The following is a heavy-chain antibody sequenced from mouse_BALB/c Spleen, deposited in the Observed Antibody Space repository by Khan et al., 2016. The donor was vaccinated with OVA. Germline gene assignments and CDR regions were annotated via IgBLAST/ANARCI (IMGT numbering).Heavy chain of an antibody. CDR3: ARRGYDYGRGALFAY. CDR2: IWSAGST. V-gene: IGHV2-2*02. J-gene: IGHJ3*01. D-gene: IGHD2-4*01. Sequence: QVQLQQPGPGLVQPSQSLSITCTVSGFSLNNYSVHWVRQSPGKGLEWLGVIWSAGSTDYNAAFISRLTITKDHSRRQVFFKMNSLQPNDTTIDYGARRGYDYGRGALFAYWGQGTLVTVAA. CDR1: GFSLNNYS.